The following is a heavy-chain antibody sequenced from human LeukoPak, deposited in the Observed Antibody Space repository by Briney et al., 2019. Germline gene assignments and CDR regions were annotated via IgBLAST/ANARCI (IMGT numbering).Heavy chain of an antibody. CDR3: ATDRGWRTSGYYLYYFEY. Sequence: PGGSLRLSCAASGFTFDDYAMHWVRQAPGKGLEWVSGISWNSGSIGYADSVRGRFTISRDNTKNLLYLQMSSLRAEDTAVYYCATDRGWRTSGYYLYYFEYWGQGTLVTFSS. V-gene: IGHV3-9*01. D-gene: IGHD3-3*01. J-gene: IGHJ4*02. CDR2: ISWNSGSI. CDR1: GFTFDDYA.